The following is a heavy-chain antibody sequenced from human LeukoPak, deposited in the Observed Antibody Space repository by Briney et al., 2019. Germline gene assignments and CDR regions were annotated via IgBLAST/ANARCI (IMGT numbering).Heavy chain of an antibody. Sequence: PSETLSLTCVASGYSIRNGDYWGWIRQSPGKGLEWIASMYNSVSIHYNPSLKSRVTILVDTSKNEFSLKMRSVTAADTAVYYCARNSSSGFCDYWGQGTLATVSS. V-gene: IGHV4-38-2*01. J-gene: IGHJ4*02. CDR2: MYNSVSI. CDR1: GYSIRNGDY. CDR3: ARNSSSGFCDY. D-gene: IGHD6-6*01.